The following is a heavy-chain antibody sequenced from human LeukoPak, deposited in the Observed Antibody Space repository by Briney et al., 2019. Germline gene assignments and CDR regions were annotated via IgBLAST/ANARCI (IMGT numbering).Heavy chain of an antibody. Sequence: PSETLSLTCTVSGGSLSNYYWSWIRQPPGTGLEWIGYIYYSGSINYNPSLKSRVTISVAMSKNQFSLQLSSVTAADTAVYYCARQSRDGDYIAKLFDYWGQGTLVTVSS. J-gene: IGHJ4*02. CDR3: ARQSRDGDYIAKLFDY. CDR2: IYYSGSI. CDR1: GGSLSNYY. V-gene: IGHV4-59*08. D-gene: IGHD4-17*01.